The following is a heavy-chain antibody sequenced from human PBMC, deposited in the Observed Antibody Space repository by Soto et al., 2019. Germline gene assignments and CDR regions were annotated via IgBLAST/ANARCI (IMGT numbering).Heavy chain of an antibody. Sequence: SVKVSCKASGGTFSSYAISWVRQAPGQGLEWMGGIIPIFGTANYAQKFQGRVTITADESTSTAYMELSSLRSEDTAVYYCASSIAVAGNYYYNGMDVWGQGTTVTVSS. CDR3: ASSIAVAGNYYYNGMDV. V-gene: IGHV1-69*13. CDR2: IIPIFGTA. D-gene: IGHD6-19*01. J-gene: IGHJ6*02. CDR1: GGTFSSYA.